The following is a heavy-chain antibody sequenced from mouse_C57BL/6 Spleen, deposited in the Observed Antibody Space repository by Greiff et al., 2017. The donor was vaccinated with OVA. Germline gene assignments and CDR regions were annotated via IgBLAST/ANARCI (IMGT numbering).Heavy chain of an antibody. V-gene: IGHV5-4*03. CDR3: ARGGDEGFAY. CDR2: ISDGGSYT. D-gene: IGHD3-3*01. Sequence: EVMLVESGGGLVKPGGSLKLSCAASGFTFSSYAMSWVRQTPEKRLEWVATISDGGSYTYSPDNVKGRFTISRDNAKNNLYLQMSHLKSDDTAMYYCARGGDEGFAYWGQGTLVTVSA. J-gene: IGHJ3*01. CDR1: GFTFSSYA.